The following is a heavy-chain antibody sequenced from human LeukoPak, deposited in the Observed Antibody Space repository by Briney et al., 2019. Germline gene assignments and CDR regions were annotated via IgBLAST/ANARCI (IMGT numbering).Heavy chain of an antibody. CDR1: GFTFNSYS. V-gene: IGHV3-21*06. J-gene: IGHJ3*01. Sequence: PGGSLRLSCGGSGFTFNSYSMNWARQAPGKGLEWVASIIGSGTEMFYADPLKGRFTISRDNSKNSLYLQMNSLRVEDTGVYYCAKVQSDIVGAVFFAFDVWGQGTMVSVSS. CDR3: AKVQSDIVGAVFFAFDV. CDR2: IIGSGTEM. D-gene: IGHD1-26*01.